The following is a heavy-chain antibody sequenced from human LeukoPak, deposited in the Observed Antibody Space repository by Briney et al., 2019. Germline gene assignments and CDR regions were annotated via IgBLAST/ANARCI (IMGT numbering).Heavy chain of an antibody. Sequence: GGSLRLSCAASGFTVNYMTWVRQAPGKGLGWVSVIYNGGTTYYADSVKGRLTISRDNSENTLYLQMNSLRAEDTAVYYCARGTSEAFRSLDSWGQGTLVTASS. CDR3: ARGTSEAFRSLDS. V-gene: IGHV3-66*01. D-gene: IGHD1-14*01. J-gene: IGHJ4*02. CDR2: IYNGGTT. CDR1: GFTVNY.